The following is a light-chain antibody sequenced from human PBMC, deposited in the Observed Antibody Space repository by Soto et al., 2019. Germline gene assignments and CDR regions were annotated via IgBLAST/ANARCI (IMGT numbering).Light chain of an antibody. J-gene: IGKJ1*01. CDR3: QQYNSYPWT. V-gene: IGKV1-5*01. Sequence: IQLTQSPSTVSASVGDRVTITCRASQSISSWLAWYQQKPGKAPKLLIYDASSLESGVPSRFSGSGSGTEFTLTISSLQPDDFATYYCQQYNSYPWTFGQGTKVDIK. CDR2: DAS. CDR1: QSISSW.